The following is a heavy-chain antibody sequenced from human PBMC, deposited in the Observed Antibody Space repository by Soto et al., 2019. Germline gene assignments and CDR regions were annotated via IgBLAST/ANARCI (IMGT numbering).Heavy chain of an antibody. D-gene: IGHD1-26*01. Sequence: QVQLQESGPGLVKPSETLSLTCTVSGGSISTYFWSWIRQPPGKGPEWIGYIYYSGSTNYDPSLTWRVPISVDTSKNQFSLQLSSVTAADTAVYYCARGRYRYGWFAPWGQGTLVTVSS. J-gene: IGHJ5*02. CDR2: IYYSGST. CDR3: ARGRYRYGWFAP. CDR1: GGSISTYF. V-gene: IGHV4-59*01.